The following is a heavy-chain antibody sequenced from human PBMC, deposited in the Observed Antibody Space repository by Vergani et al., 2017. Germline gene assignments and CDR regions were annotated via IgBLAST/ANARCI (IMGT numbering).Heavy chain of an antibody. Sequence: EVQLVESGGGLVQPGRSLRLSCAASGFTFDDYAMHWVRQAPGKGLEWVSGISWNSGSIGYADSVKGRFTISRDNAKNSLYLQMNSLRAEDTALYYCAAGEGYPLPPNDYWGQGTLVTVSS. CDR2: ISWNSGSI. CDR3: AAGEGYPLPPNDY. D-gene: IGHD3-10*01. J-gene: IGHJ4*02. V-gene: IGHV3-9*01. CDR1: GFTFDDYA.